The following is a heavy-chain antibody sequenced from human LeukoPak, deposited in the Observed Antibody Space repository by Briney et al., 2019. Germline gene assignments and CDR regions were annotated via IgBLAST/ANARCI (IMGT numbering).Heavy chain of an antibody. CDR2: IYYSGST. CDR3: ARHSPYYGSGSYYQFDY. D-gene: IGHD3-10*01. J-gene: IGHJ4*02. CDR1: GGSISSSSYY. V-gene: IGHV4-39*01. Sequence: ASETLSLTCTVSGGSISSSSYYWGWIRQPPGKGLEWIGSIYYSGSTYYNPSLKSRVTISVDTSKNQISLKLSSVTAADTAVYYCARHSPYYGSGSYYQFDYWGQGTLVTVSS.